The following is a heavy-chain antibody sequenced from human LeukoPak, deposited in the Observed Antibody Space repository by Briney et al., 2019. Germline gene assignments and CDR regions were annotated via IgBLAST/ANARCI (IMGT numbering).Heavy chain of an antibody. J-gene: IGHJ6*02. Sequence: GASVKVSCKASGYTFTSYGISWVRQAPGQGLEWMGWISAYNGNTNYAQKLQGRVTMTTDTSTSTAYMELRSLRSDDTAVYYCASGGSSGSYYDYYYGVDVWGQGTTVTVSS. CDR2: ISAYNGNT. V-gene: IGHV1-18*01. D-gene: IGHD1-26*01. CDR3: ASGGSSGSYYDYYYGVDV. CDR1: GYTFTSYG.